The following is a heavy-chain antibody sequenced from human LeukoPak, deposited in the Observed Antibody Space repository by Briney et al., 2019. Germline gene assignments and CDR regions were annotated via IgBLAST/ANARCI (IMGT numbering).Heavy chain of an antibody. V-gene: IGHV4-59*08. Sequence: SETLSLTCTVSGGSISSYYWSWIRQPPGKGLEWIGYIYYSGSTNYNPSLKSRVTISVDTSKNQFSLKVNSVTAADTAVYYCARHSEQQLASNNFFDYWGQGNLVTVSS. D-gene: IGHD6-13*01. CDR3: ARHSEQQLASNNFFDY. J-gene: IGHJ4*02. CDR2: IYYSGST. CDR1: GGSISSYY.